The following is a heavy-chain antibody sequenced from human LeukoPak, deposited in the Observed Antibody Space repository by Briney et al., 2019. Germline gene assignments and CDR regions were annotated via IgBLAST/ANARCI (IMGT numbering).Heavy chain of an antibody. V-gene: IGHV3-30*18. CDR1: GFTFSSYG. Sequence: GGSLRLSCAASGFTFSSYGMHWVRQAPGKGLEWVAVISYDGSNKYYADSVKGRFTISRDNSKNTLYLQRNSLRAEDTAVYYCAKDVGVSEDTAILDYWGQGTLVTVSS. J-gene: IGHJ4*02. D-gene: IGHD5-18*01. CDR2: ISYDGSNK. CDR3: AKDVGVSEDTAILDY.